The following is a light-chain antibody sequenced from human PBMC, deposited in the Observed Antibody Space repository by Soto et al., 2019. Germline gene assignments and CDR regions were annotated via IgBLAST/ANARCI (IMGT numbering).Light chain of an antibody. V-gene: IGKV1-5*03. Sequence: DIQMTQSPATLSASVGDRVTITCRASQNINSWLAWYQQKPGKAPNLLIYKASSLESGVPSRFSGSRSGPDFALTISSLQPEDFATYYCQQSYSSPPTFGQGTKVDIK. J-gene: IGKJ1*01. CDR3: QQSYSSPPT. CDR2: KAS. CDR1: QNINSW.